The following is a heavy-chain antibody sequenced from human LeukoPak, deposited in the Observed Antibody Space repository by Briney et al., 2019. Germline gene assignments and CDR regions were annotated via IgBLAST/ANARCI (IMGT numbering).Heavy chain of an antibody. CDR2: INPNSGGT. Sequence: GASVKVSCKASGYTFTGYYMHWVRQAPGQGLEWMGWINPNSGGTNYAQKFQGRVTMTRDTSISTAYMELSRLRSDDTAVYYCARDPDSYGSGSDYWGQGTLVTVSS. D-gene: IGHD3-10*01. V-gene: IGHV1-2*02. CDR3: ARDPDSYGSGSDY. CDR1: GYTFTGYY. J-gene: IGHJ4*02.